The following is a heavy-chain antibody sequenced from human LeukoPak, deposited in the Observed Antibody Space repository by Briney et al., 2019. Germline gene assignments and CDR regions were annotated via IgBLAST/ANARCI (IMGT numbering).Heavy chain of an antibody. D-gene: IGHD3-10*01. V-gene: IGHV3-23*01. J-gene: IGHJ5*02. CDR3: ARHVLLWFGELFAWFDP. CDR2: ISGSGGST. Sequence: PGGSLRLSCAASGFTFSSYAMSWVRQAPGKGLEWVSAISGSGGSTYYADAVKGRFTISRNNSKNTLYLQMISLRVEDTAVYYCARHVLLWFGELFAWFDPWGQGNLVTVSS. CDR1: GFTFSSYA.